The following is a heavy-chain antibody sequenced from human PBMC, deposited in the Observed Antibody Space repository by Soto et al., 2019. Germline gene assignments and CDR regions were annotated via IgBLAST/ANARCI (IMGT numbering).Heavy chain of an antibody. D-gene: IGHD5-12*01. CDR3: ARAQGDYDSGRMIYFDY. CDR1: GFTFSDYY. Sequence: QVQLVESGGGLVKPGGSLRLSCAASGFTFSDYYMSWIRQAPGKGLEWVSYISSSSSYTNYADSVKGRFTSSRDNAKNSLYLQMNSLTAEDTAVYYCARAQGDYDSGRMIYFDYWGQVTLVTVSS. J-gene: IGHJ4*02. V-gene: IGHV3-11*06. CDR2: ISSSSSYT.